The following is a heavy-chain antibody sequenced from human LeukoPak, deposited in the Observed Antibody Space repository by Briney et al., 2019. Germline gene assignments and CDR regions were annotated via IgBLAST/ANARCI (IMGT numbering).Heavy chain of an antibody. D-gene: IGHD2-2*01. V-gene: IGHV3-30*02. J-gene: IGHJ5*01. CDR3: AKVLTGYCGTTSCPFDS. CDR1: GSTFSSYG. CDR2: IRYHGSNI. Sequence: SGGSLRLSCAASGSTFSSYGMHWVRQAPGKGLEWVTYIRYHGSNINYADSVKGRFTISRDNSKDTLFLQMSSLRAEDTAIYYCAKVLTGYCGTTSCPFDSWGQGTLVTVSS.